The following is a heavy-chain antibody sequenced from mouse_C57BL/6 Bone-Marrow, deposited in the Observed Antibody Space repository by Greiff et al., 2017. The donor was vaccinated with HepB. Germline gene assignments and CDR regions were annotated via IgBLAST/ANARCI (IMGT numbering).Heavy chain of an antibody. J-gene: IGHJ3*01. CDR1: GYTFTSYG. CDR3: ARWSPAWFAY. CDR2: IYPRSGNT. V-gene: IGHV1-81*01. Sequence: QVQLQQSGAELARPGASVKLSCKASGYTFTSYGISWVKQRTGQGLEWIGEIYPRSGNTYYNEKFKGKATLTADKSSSTAYMELRSLTSEDSAVYVCARWSPAWFAYWGQGTLVTVSA.